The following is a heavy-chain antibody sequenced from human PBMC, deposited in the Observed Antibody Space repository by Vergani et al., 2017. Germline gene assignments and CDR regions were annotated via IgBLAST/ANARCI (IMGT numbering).Heavy chain of an antibody. D-gene: IGHD3-10*01. V-gene: IGHV4-59*01. CDR3: GRVADFYGLGSRLLDL. CDR2: MYHSGST. Sequence: QVRLQESGPGLVKPSGTLSLTCSVSGGSMSGYDWSWIRQPPGKELEWIGYMYHSGSTNYNPSLETRVTISGDTSKNQFSLKLNSVTAADTAVYYCGRVADFYGLGSRLLDLWGQGILVTVSS. J-gene: IGHJ5*02. CDR1: GGSMSGYD.